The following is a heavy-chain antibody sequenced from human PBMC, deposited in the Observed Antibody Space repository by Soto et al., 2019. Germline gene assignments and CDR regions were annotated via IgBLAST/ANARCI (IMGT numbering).Heavy chain of an antibody. V-gene: IGHV3-23*01. D-gene: IGHD2-21*02. Sequence: EVQLLESGGGLVQPGGSLRLSCAASGFTFSSYAMSWVRQAPGKGLEWVSTISGGGDGTYYADSVKGRFTISRDNSRNTVYLQMNSLRAEDTAVYYCAKKGLGSLTTYCGCGDCHYAFDIWGQGTMVTVSS. CDR1: GFTFSSYA. CDR2: ISGGGDGT. J-gene: IGHJ3*02. CDR3: AKKGLGSLTTYCGCGDCHYAFDI.